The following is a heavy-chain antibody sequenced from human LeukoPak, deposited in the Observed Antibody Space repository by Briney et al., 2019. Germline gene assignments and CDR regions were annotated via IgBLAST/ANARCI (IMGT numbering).Heavy chain of an antibody. D-gene: IGHD2-2*02. V-gene: IGHV4-34*01. J-gene: IGHJ4*02. Sequence: PSETLSLTCAVYGGSSSGYYWSWIRQPPGKGLEWIGEINHSGSTNYNPSLKSRVTISVDTSKNQFSPKLSSVTAADTAVYYCAGLVVPAAIFDYWGQGTLVTVSS. CDR3: AGLVVPAAIFDY. CDR2: INHSGST. CDR1: GGSSSGYY.